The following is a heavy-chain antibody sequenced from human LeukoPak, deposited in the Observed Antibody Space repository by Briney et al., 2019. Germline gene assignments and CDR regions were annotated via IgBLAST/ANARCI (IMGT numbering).Heavy chain of an antibody. D-gene: IGHD6-19*01. CDR2: IIPIFGTA. CDR1: GGTFSSYA. V-gene: IGHV1-69*05. Sequence: SVKVSCKASGGTFSSYAISWVRQAPGQGLEWMGGIIPIFGTANYAQKFQGRVTITTDESTSTAYMELSSLRSEDTAVYYCARDIMSGWSSAFDIWGQGTMVTVSS. J-gene: IGHJ3*02. CDR3: ARDIMSGWSSAFDI.